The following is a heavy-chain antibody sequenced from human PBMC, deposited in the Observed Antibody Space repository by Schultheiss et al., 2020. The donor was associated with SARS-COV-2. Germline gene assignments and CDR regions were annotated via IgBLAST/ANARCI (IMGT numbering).Heavy chain of an antibody. Sequence: GESLKIYCAASGFIVSSNHMSWVRQAPGKGLEWVSLIYSGGRTCYADSVKGRFTISRDNAKNTLYLQMNSLRAEDTAVYYCAKVGDDYGDYVGDYWGQGTLVTVSS. CDR1: GFIVSSNH. CDR3: AKVGDDYGDYVGDY. CDR2: IYSGGRT. J-gene: IGHJ4*02. D-gene: IGHD4-17*01. V-gene: IGHV3-53*01.